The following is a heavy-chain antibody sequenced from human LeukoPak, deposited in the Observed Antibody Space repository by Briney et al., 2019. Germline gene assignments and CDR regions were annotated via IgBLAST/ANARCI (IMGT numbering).Heavy chain of an antibody. CDR1: GFTFSSFA. V-gene: IGHV3-64*02. J-gene: IGHJ4*02. D-gene: IGHD3-10*01. Sequence: PGGSLRLSCAASGFTFSSFAMHWVRQGPGKGLEYFSGTSRDGRSTFYADSVKGRYTISRDNSKNTLYLQMGSLRADDMAVYYCAIQIRGVVYWGQGTLVTVSS. CDR2: TSRDGRST. CDR3: AIQIRGVVY.